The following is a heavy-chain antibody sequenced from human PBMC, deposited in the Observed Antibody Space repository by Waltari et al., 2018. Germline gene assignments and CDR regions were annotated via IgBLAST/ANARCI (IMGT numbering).Heavy chain of an antibody. Sequence: QVQLVQSGAEVKKPGASVKISCKTSEYTFTSSYIHWVRQAPGQGLEWMGIINPNGGSTIYAQKFQSRVTMTRDTSTSTVYMELSSLRSEDTAVYYCALDTGALWMDVWGQGTTVTVSS. CDR3: ALDTGALWMDV. CDR1: EYTFTSSY. CDR2: INPNGGST. J-gene: IGHJ6*02. V-gene: IGHV1-46*01. D-gene: IGHD2-21*01.